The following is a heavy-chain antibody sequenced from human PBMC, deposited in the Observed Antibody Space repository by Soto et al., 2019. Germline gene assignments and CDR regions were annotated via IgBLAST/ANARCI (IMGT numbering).Heavy chain of an antibody. CDR1: GFTFTSYS. J-gene: IGHJ3*02. V-gene: IGHV3-21*01. Sequence: EVHLVESGGGLVKPGGSLRLSCAASGFTFTSYSMNWVRQAPGKGLEWVSSISSSSSYIYYADSVKGRFTISRDNAKNSLYLQMNSLRAEDTAVYYCARDSASYGSAFDIWGQGKRVTVSS. CDR2: ISSSSSYI. D-gene: IGHD5-18*01. CDR3: ARDSASYGSAFDI.